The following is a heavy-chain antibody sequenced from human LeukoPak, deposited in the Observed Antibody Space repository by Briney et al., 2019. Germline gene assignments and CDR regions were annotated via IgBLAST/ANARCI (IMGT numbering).Heavy chain of an antibody. V-gene: IGHV3-21*06. D-gene: IGHD3-3*01. J-gene: IGHJ1*01. CDR3: ARGGMSYYDFWSGQSEFQH. CDR1: GFTFSSYA. CDR2: ISSSGDYK. Sequence: GGSLRLSCAASGFTFSSYAMSWVRQAPGKGLEWVSSISSSGDYKYHADSVKGRFTISRDNGKSSLYLQMNSLRAEDTAVYYCARGGMSYYDFWSGQSEFQHWGQGTLVTVSS.